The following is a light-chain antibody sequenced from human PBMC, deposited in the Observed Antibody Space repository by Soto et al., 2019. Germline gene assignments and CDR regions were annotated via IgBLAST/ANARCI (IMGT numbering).Light chain of an antibody. Sequence: EIVLTQSPATLSSFPGDRVTLSCRASQAVNTRLAWYQHKPGQAPRLLIYLASNRAAGVPARFSGSGSGTDFTLTISDVEPEDFAVYYCHQHQSWPRTFGQGTRWIS. J-gene: IGKJ1*01. CDR1: QAVNTR. CDR3: HQHQSWPRT. CDR2: LAS. V-gene: IGKV3-11*01.